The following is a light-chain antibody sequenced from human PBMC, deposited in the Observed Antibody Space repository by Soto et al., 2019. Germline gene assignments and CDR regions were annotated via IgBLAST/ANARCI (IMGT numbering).Light chain of an antibody. CDR2: WAS. CDR1: QTVLYSANNKNY. V-gene: IGKV4-1*01. J-gene: IGKJ4*01. Sequence: DIVMTQSPDSLAVSLGERATVNCRSSQTVLYSANNKNYLAWYQQKPGQPPKLLIYWASIRESGVPDRFSGSGSGTDFTLTISSLQTEDVAVYFCQQYYITPLTFGGGTKVEI. CDR3: QQYYITPLT.